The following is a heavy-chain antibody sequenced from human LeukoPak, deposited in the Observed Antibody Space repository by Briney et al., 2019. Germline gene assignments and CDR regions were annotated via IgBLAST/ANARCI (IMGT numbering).Heavy chain of an antibody. Sequence: GESLKIPCKGSGYRLTSYWIGWVRQMPGKGLEWMGIIYPGDSDTRYSPSFQGQVTISADKSISTAYLQWSSLKASDTAMYYCARIWGTTVTYFDYWGQGTLVTVSS. CDR2: IYPGDSDT. V-gene: IGHV5-51*01. D-gene: IGHD4-17*01. CDR3: ARIWGTTVTYFDY. CDR1: GYRLTSYW. J-gene: IGHJ4*02.